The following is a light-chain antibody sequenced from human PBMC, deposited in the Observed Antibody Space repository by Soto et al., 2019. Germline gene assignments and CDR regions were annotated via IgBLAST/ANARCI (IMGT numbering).Light chain of an antibody. V-gene: IGLV4-69*01. Sequence: QSVLTQPPSASASLGASVKLTCTLSSGHNSYAIAWHQQQPEKGPRYLMKLNSDGSHSKGDGIPDRFSGSSSGAERYLTISSLQSEDEADYYCQTWSTDIRVFGGGTKLPS. CDR3: QTWSTDIRV. CDR1: SGHNSYA. CDR2: LNSDGSH. J-gene: IGLJ3*02.